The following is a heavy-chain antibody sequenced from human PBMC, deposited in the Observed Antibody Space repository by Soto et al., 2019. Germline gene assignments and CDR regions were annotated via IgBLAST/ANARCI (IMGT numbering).Heavy chain of an antibody. CDR3: AHSRGVGTTGLDF. CDR2: IYWGEDK. D-gene: IGHD1-26*01. V-gene: IGHV2-5*02. CDR1: GFSLSTRGVG. J-gene: IGHJ4*02. Sequence: QITLKESGPTLVKPTQTLTLTCTFSGFSLSTRGVGVGWIRQPPGKALEWLALIYWGEDKRYSLSLKRRLTNPKDTPKNQVVLTMTTMNAVDTPTYYCAHSRGVGTTGLDFWGQGTLVTVSS.